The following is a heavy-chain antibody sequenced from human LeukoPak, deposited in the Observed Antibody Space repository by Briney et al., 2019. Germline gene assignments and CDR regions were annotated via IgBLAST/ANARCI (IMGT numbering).Heavy chain of an antibody. CDR1: GFSFINEL. CDR2: IKSDGSST. CDR3: AGGCGIAYQPFAN. D-gene: IGHD3-16*01. V-gene: IGHV3-74*01. Sequence: PGGSLRLSFSVPGFSFINELMHRVRQAPGKGLVWVSRIKSDGSSTTYADSVEGRFTISRDNAKNTLYLQMNSLSAEDTAVYYCAGGCGIAYQPFANWGQGTLVAVSS. J-gene: IGHJ4*02.